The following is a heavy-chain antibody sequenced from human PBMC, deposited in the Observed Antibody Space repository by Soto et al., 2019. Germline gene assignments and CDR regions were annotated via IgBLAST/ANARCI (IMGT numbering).Heavy chain of an antibody. CDR1: GFTFDDYA. D-gene: IGHD6-6*01. V-gene: IGHV3-9*01. CDR3: AKGSSPSIAARYRY. J-gene: IGHJ4*02. CDR2: ISWNSGSI. Sequence: PGGSLRLSCAASGFTFDDYAMYWVRQAPGKGLEWVSGISWNSGSIAYADSVKGRFTISRDNAKNSLYLQMNSLRAEDTALYYCAKGSSPSIAARYRYWGLGTLVTVSS.